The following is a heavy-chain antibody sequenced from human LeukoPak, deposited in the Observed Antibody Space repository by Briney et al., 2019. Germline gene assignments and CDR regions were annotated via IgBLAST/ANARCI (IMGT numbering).Heavy chain of an antibody. J-gene: IGHJ4*02. D-gene: IGHD3-3*01. CDR2: ISYDGSNK. CDR3: ARDHMYYDFWSGFDY. Sequence: GGSLRLSCAASGFTFSSYAMHWVRQAPGKGLEWVAVISYDGSNKYYADSVKGRFTISRDNSKNTLYLQMNSLRAEDTAVYYCARDHMYYDFWSGFDYWGQGTLVTVSS. CDR1: GFTFSSYA. V-gene: IGHV3-30-3*01.